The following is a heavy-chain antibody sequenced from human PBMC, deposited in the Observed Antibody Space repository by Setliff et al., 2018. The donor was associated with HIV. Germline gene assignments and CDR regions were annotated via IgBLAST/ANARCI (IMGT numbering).Heavy chain of an antibody. V-gene: IGHV1-2*04. Sequence: ASVKVSCKASGHSFTTYFLHWVRQAPGQGLEWMGWINPNSGGTNYAQKFQGWVTMTRDTSISTAYMELRSLRLDDTAVYYCARRADWFDLWGQGTLVTVSS. CDR3: ARRADWFDL. CDR2: INPNSGGT. J-gene: IGHJ5*02. CDR1: GHSFTTYF.